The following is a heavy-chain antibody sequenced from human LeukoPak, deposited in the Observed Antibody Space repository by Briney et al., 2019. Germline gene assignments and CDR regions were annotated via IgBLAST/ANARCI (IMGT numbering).Heavy chain of an antibody. CDR2: IYYSGNT. CDR3: AKCGGYSSSWCSHDY. J-gene: IGHJ4*02. Sequence: KSSETLSLTCTVSGGSIRVYYWSWIRQPPGKGLEWIGYIYYSGNTNYNPSLKSRVTVSVDTSKNQFSLKVTSVTAADTAVYYCAKCGGYSSSWCSHDYWGQGTLVTVSS. CDR1: GGSIRVYY. V-gene: IGHV4-59*01. D-gene: IGHD6-13*01.